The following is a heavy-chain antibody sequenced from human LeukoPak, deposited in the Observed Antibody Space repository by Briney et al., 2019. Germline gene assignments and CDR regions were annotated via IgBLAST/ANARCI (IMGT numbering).Heavy chain of an antibody. CDR3: WSKNDYCFY. V-gene: IGHV3-73*01. Sequence: GGSLRLSCTASGFTFSTYGMHWLRQASGKGLEWVGRIRSKTNNYATTYAASVKGRFTISRDDSKNTAYLQMNSLNMKDSAVDFYWSKNDYCFYGGQGTLVTVSS. CDR2: IRSKTNNYAT. D-gene: IGHD2-2*01. J-gene: IGHJ4*02. CDR1: GFTFSTYG.